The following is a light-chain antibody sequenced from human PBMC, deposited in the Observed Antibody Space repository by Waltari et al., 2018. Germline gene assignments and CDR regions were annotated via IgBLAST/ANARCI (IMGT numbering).Light chain of an antibody. CDR2: ENH. J-gene: IGLJ3*02. V-gene: IGLV1-51*02. Sequence: QSVLTQPPSVSAAPGQTVTISCSGSSSNVGKNFVSWYQQIPGPAPKLVIYENHKRPSGIPDLFSGSKSGTSATLAIAGLQTGDEADYYCGTWDSSLSAWVFGGGTKLTVL. CDR3: GTWDSSLSAWV. CDR1: SSNVGKNF.